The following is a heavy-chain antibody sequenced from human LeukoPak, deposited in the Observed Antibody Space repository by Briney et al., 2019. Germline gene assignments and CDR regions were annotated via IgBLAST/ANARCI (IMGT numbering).Heavy chain of an antibody. Sequence: ASVKVSCKASGYTFTSYDINWVRQATGQGLEWMGWMNPNSGNTGYAQKFQGRVTITRNTSISTAYMELSSLRSEDTAVYYCARADDILTGYYKGINFDYWGQGTLVTVSS. CDR2: MNPNSGNT. V-gene: IGHV1-8*03. CDR1: GYTFTSYD. J-gene: IGHJ4*02. D-gene: IGHD3-9*01. CDR3: ARADDILTGYYKGINFDY.